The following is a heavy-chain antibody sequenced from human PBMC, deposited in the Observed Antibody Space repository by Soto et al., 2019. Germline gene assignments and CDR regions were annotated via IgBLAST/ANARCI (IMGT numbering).Heavy chain of an antibody. CDR1: GYTFTSYG. CDR3: ARGRVEHCSSTSCSSIVVLKPRKDNWFDP. J-gene: IGHJ5*02. CDR2: ISAYNGNT. V-gene: IGHV1-18*04. D-gene: IGHD2-2*01. Sequence: GASVKVSCKASGYTFTSYGISWVRQAPGQGLEWMGWISAYNGNTNYAQKLQGRVNMTTDTSTSTAYMELRSLRSDDTAVYYCARGRVEHCSSTSCSSIVVLKPRKDNWFDPWGQGTLVTVSS.